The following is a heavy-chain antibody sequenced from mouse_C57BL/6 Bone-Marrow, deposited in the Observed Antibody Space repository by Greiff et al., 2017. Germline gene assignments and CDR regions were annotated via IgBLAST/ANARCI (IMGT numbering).Heavy chain of an antibody. CDR1: GYTFTSYW. Sequence: QVQLQQPGAELVMPGASVKLSCKASGYTFTSYWMHWVKQRPGQGLEWIGEIDPSNSYTNYNQKFKGKATLTVDKSSSTAYMELSSLTSEDSAVYYCAREETGRNFDYGGQGTTLTVSS. CDR3: AREETGRNFDY. CDR2: IDPSNSYT. J-gene: IGHJ2*01. V-gene: IGHV1-69*01. D-gene: IGHD4-1*01.